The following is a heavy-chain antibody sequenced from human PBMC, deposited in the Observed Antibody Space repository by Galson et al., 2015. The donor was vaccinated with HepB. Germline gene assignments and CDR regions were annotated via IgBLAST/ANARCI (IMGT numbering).Heavy chain of an antibody. D-gene: IGHD6-13*01. J-gene: IGHJ5*02. Sequence: SETLSLTCAVYGGSFSGYYWSWIRQPPGKGLEWIGEINHSGSTNYNPSLKSRVTISVDTSKNQFSLKLSSVTAADTAVYYCARAHSSSWYAGNWFDPWGQGTLVTVSS. CDR2: INHSGST. V-gene: IGHV4-34*01. CDR3: ARAHSSSWYAGNWFDP. CDR1: GGSFSGYY.